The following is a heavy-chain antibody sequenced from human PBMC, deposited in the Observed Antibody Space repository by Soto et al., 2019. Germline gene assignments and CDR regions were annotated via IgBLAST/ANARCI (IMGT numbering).Heavy chain of an antibody. CDR2: IDPSSGTT. Sequence: ASVKVSCKSSGYSFTNFYVHWVRQAPGQWLEWMGIIDPSSGTTSYTQKFQGRVTMTRDTSMSTVYMELSSLRSEDTAVYYCARGAVVVPNGLIAGMDVWGLGTTVTVSS. D-gene: IGHD2-15*01. CDR1: GYSFTNFY. J-gene: IGHJ6*02. V-gene: IGHV1-46*01. CDR3: ARGAVVVPNGLIAGMDV.